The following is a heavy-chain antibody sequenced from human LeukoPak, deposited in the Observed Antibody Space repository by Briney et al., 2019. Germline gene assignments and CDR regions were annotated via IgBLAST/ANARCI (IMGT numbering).Heavy chain of an antibody. CDR1: GFTFSSNW. V-gene: IGHV3-74*01. CDR2: INADGSIT. CDR3: VRSSPPDY. Sequence: PGGSLRLSRAASGFTFSSNWIHWVRQAPGKGLVWVSRINADGSITSYADSVKGRFTVSRDNAKNTVYLQMNSLRVDDTAVYHCVRSSPPDYWGQGTLVTVSS. J-gene: IGHJ4*02.